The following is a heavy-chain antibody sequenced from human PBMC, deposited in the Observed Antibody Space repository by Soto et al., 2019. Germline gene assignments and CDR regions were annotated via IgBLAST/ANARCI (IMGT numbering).Heavy chain of an antibody. Sequence: SETLSLTCTVSGGSISSSSYYWGWIRQPPGKGLEWNGSIYYSGSTYYNPSLKSRVTISVDTSKNQFSLKLSSVTAADTAVYYCARVGGIAEDAFDIWGQGTMVTGSS. J-gene: IGHJ3*02. V-gene: IGHV4-39*01. CDR2: IYYSGST. CDR3: ARVGGIAEDAFDI. D-gene: IGHD6-13*01. CDR1: GGSISSSSYY.